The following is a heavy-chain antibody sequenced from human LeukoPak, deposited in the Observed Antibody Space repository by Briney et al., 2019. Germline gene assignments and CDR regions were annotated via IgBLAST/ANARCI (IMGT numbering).Heavy chain of an antibody. D-gene: IGHD4-17*01. J-gene: IGHJ3*02. CDR1: GFTVSSNY. CDR2: IYSGGST. CDR3: ARDDPMTTVTTKDPDDAFDI. Sequence: GGSLRLSCAASGFTVSSNYMSWVRQAPGKGLEWVSVIYSGGSTYYADSVKGRFTISRDNSKNTLYLQMNSLRAEDTAVYYCARDDPMTTVTTKDPDDAFDIWGQGTMVTVSS. V-gene: IGHV3-53*01.